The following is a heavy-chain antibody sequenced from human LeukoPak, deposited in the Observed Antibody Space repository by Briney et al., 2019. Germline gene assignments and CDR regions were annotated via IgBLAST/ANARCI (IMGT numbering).Heavy chain of an antibody. CDR2: ISAYNGNT. CDR3: ARALHARQLDGDAFDI. V-gene: IGHV1-18*01. CDR1: GYTFTSYG. Sequence: ASVKVSCKASGYTFTSYGISWVRQAPGQGLEWMGWISAYNGNTNYAQKLQGRVTMTTDTSTSTAYMELRSLRSDDTAVYYCARALHARQLDGDAFDIWGQGTMVTVSS. D-gene: IGHD2-2*03. J-gene: IGHJ3*02.